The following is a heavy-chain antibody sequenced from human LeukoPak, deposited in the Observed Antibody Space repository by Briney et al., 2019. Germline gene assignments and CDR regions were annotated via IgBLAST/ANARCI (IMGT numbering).Heavy chain of an antibody. D-gene: IGHD2-15*01. CDR2: ISSSSSYI. CDR1: GFTFISYS. V-gene: IGHV3-21*01. J-gene: IGHJ6*03. CDR3: ARVGGYCSGGSCYSAGDNYYYYMDV. Sequence: PGGSLRLSCAASGFTFISYSMNWVRQAPGKGLEWVSSISSSSSYIYYADSVKGRFTISRDNAKNSLYLQMNSLRAEDTAVYYCARVGGYCSGGSCYSAGDNYYYYMDVWGKGTTVTVSS.